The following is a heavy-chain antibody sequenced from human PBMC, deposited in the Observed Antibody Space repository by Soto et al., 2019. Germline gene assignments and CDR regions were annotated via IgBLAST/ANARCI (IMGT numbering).Heavy chain of an antibody. CDR1: GFTFYNFA. Sequence: GGSLRLACAASGFTFYNFAMSWVRQAPGKGLEWVSGISDSGHSTYYADSARGRFTISRDNSKNTLYLQMNSLRAEDTAVYYCAKVLFGFTYGKFDYWGQGTLVTVSS. J-gene: IGHJ4*02. CDR2: ISDSGHST. V-gene: IGHV3-23*01. D-gene: IGHD5-18*01. CDR3: AKVLFGFTYGKFDY.